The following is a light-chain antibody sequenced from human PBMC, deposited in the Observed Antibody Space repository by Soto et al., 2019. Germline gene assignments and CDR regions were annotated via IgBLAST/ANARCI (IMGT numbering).Light chain of an antibody. Sequence: QSVLTQPASVAGSPGQSIAISCTGTSRDVGSYNLVSWYQQHPGKDPKVMIYEGSKRPSGVSDRFSGSKSGNTASLTISGLHADDEADYYCCSYAGSSTYVFGTGTKLTVL. V-gene: IGLV2-23*01. CDR2: EGS. CDR1: SRDVGSYNL. CDR3: CSYAGSSTYV. J-gene: IGLJ1*01.